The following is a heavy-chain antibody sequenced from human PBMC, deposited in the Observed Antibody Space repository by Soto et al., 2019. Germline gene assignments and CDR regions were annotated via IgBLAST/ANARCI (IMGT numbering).Heavy chain of an antibody. CDR1: GGSISISNW. V-gene: IGHV4-4*02. D-gene: IGHD2-2*01. Sequence: SETLSLTCAVSGGSISISNWCHCVRQPPGKGLEWIGEIHHSGTTNYNPSLKSRVAISVDKSKNQFSLKLNSVTAADTAVYYCARVRQYCSGTSCYLDPWGQGTLVTVSS. CDR2: IHHSGTT. CDR3: ARVRQYCSGTSCYLDP. J-gene: IGHJ5*02.